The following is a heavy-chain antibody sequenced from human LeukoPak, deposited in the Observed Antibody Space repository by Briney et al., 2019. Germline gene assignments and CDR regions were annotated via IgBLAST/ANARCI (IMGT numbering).Heavy chain of an antibody. Sequence: GASVKVSCKASGYTFTSYYMHWVRQAPGQGLEWVGIINPGGGSTNYAQEFQGRVTMTRDTSTSTIYMELSSLRSEDTAVYSCARECTAASGTSGSRWFDPWGQGTLVTVSS. CDR2: INPGGGST. D-gene: IGHD6-13*01. CDR3: ARECTAASGTSGSRWFDP. J-gene: IGHJ5*02. CDR1: GYTFTSYY. V-gene: IGHV1-46*01.